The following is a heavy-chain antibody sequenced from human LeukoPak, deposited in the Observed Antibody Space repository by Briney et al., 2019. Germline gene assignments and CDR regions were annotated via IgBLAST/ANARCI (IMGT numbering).Heavy chain of an antibody. Sequence: SETLSLTCAVYGGSFSGYYWSWIRQPPGKGLEWIGEIDHSGSTNYNPSLKSRVTISVDTSKNQFSLKLSSVTAADTAVYYCARGPVVVPAAMRVRWFDPWGQGTLVTVSS. CDR1: GGSFSGYY. CDR2: IDHSGST. J-gene: IGHJ5*02. D-gene: IGHD2-2*01. V-gene: IGHV4-34*01. CDR3: ARGPVVVPAAMRVRWFDP.